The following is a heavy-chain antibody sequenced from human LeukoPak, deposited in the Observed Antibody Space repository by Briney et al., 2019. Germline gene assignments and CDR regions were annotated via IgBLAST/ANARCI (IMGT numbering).Heavy chain of an antibody. CDR3: ARDPRSRSYDILTGYGH. CDR2: IYSGGST. D-gene: IGHD3-9*01. V-gene: IGHV3-66*01. Sequence: PGGSLRLSCAASGFTVSNNYMSWVRQAPGKGLEWVSVIYSGGSTYYADSVKGRFTISRDNSKNTLYLQMNSLRAEDTAVYYCARDPRSRSYDILTGYGHWGQGTLVTVSS. CDR1: GFTVSNNY. J-gene: IGHJ4*02.